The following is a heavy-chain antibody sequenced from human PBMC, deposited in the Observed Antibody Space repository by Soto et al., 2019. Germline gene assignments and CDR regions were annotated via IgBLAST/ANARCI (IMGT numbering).Heavy chain of an antibody. D-gene: IGHD1-1*01. V-gene: IGHV3-21*01. CDR1: GFTFSSYS. Sequence: PGGSLRLSCAASGFTFSSYSMNWVRQAPGKGLEWVSSISSSGNYIYYADSVKGRFTISRDNAKNSLYLQMNSLRAEDTAIYYCAVKMHRRSLSQPRTDKGFDPWGQGALVTVSS. J-gene: IGHJ5*02. CDR2: ISSSGNYI. CDR3: AVKMHRRSLSQPRTDKGFDP.